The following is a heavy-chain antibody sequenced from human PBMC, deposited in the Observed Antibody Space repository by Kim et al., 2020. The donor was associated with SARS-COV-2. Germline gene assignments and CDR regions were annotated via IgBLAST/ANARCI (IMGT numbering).Heavy chain of an antibody. J-gene: IGHJ3*02. D-gene: IGHD1-1*01. CDR3: TSVSGTTLALWVSFD. V-gene: IGHV3-73*01. CDR2: IRIKANSYAT. Sequence: GGSLRLSCAASGFTFSGSAMHLVRQASGKGLERVGRIRIKANSYATAYAASVKGMYTISRNDSKNTAYLQMNILKTEDTPVYYCTSVSGTTLALWVSFD. CDR1: GFTFSGSA.